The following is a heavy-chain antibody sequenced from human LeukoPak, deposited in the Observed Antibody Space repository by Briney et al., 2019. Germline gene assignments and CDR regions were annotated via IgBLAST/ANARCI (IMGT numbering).Heavy chain of an antibody. V-gene: IGHV4-59*01. CDR1: GGSISSYY. Sequence: YPSETLSLTCTVSGGSISSYYWSWIRQPPGKGLEWIGYIYYSGSTNYNPSLKSRVTISVDTSKNQFPLKLSSVTAADTAVYYCARADRGLRGYYFDYWGQGTLVTVSS. J-gene: IGHJ4*02. CDR3: ARADRGLRGYYFDY. CDR2: IYYSGST. D-gene: IGHD5-12*01.